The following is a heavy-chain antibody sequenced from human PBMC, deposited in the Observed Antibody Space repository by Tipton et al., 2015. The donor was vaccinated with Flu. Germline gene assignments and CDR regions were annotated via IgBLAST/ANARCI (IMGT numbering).Heavy chain of an antibody. V-gene: IGHV4-39*07. D-gene: IGHD6-13*01. CDR1: GGSISSSSYY. J-gene: IGHJ6*02. CDR3: AREGSAGTFLYYYYGMDV. CDR2: IYYSGST. Sequence: TLSLTCTVSGGSISSSSYYWGWIRQPPGKGLEWIGSIYYSGSTYYNPSLKSRVTVSVDTSKNQFSLKLSSVTAADTAVYYCAREGSAGTFLYYYYGMDVWGQGP.